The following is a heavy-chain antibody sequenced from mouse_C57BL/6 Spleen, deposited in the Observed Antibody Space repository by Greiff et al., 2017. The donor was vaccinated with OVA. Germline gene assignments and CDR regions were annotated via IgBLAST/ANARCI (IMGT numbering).Heavy chain of an antibody. J-gene: IGHJ4*01. Sequence: VQLQQSGGELAKPGASVKLSCKASGYTFTSYWMHWVKQRPGQGLEWIGYINPSSGYTKYNQKFKDKATLTADKSSSTAYMQLSSLTYEDSAVYYCARDDYDEDYAMDYWGQGTSVTVSS. CDR3: ARDDYDEDYAMDY. CDR2: INPSSGYT. CDR1: GYTFTSYW. D-gene: IGHD2-4*01. V-gene: IGHV1-7*01.